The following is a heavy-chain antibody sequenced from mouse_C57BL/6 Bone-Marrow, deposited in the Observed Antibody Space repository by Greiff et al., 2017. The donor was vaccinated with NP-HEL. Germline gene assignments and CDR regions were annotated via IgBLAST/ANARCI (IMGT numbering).Heavy chain of an antibody. CDR2: SRNKANDYTT. V-gene: IGHV7-1*01. J-gene: IGHJ1*03. Sequence: EVHLVESGGGLVQSGRSLRLSCATSGFTFSDFYMEWVRQAPGKGLEWIAASRNKANDYTTEYSASVKGRFIVSRDTSQSILYLQMNALRAEDTAIYYCARGGALYWYFDVWGTGTTVTVSS. CDR3: ARGGALYWYFDV. CDR1: GFTFSDFY.